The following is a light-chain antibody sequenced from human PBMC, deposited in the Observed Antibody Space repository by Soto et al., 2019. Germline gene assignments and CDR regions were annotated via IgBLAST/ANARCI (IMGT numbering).Light chain of an antibody. J-gene: IGKJ2*01. Sequence: EIVLTQSPGTLSLSPGERATLSCRASQSVNSNLAWYRQKPGQAPRLLIYGASTRATGIPDRLSGSGSGTAFTPTISSLQSEDFAVYYCQQYKNWPLYTFGQGTKLEIK. CDR2: GAS. CDR3: QQYKNWPLYT. V-gene: IGKV3-15*01. CDR1: QSVNSN.